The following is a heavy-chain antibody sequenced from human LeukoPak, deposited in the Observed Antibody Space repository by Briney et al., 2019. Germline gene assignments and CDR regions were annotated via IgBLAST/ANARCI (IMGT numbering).Heavy chain of an antibody. Sequence: SETLSLTCTVSGGSISSSSYYWGWIRQPPGKGLEWIGSIYYSGSTYYNPSLKSRVTISVDTSKNQFSLKLSSVTAADTAVYYCARSIKYYYDSSGYYRPSYYYYMDVWGKGTTVTISS. J-gene: IGHJ6*03. V-gene: IGHV4-39*01. CDR1: GGSISSSSYY. CDR2: IYYSGST. D-gene: IGHD3-22*01. CDR3: ARSIKYYYDSSGYYRPSYYYYMDV.